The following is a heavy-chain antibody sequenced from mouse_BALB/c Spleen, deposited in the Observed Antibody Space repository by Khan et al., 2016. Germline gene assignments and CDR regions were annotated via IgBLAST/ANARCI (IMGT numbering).Heavy chain of an antibody. CDR3: ARSGYGYDY. V-gene: IGHV1-80*01. CDR2: IYPGDGDP. CDR1: GYAFSIYW. Sequence: VQLQESGAELVRPGSSVKISCKASGYAFSIYWMNWVKQRPGQGLEWIGQIYPGDGDPDYNGKFKDKATLTADKSSNTTYMQLSSLTSEDAAVYFCARSGYGYDYWGQGTTLTVSS. J-gene: IGHJ2*01. D-gene: IGHD2-2*01.